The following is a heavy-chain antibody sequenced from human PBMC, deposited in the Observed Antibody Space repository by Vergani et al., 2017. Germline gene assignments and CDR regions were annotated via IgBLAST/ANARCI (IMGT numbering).Heavy chain of an antibody. Sequence: QITLKESGPTLVKPTQTLTLTCTFSGFSLSTSGVGVGWIRQPPGKALEWLALIYWDDDKRYSPSLKSRLTITKDTSKKQVVLTMTNMDPVDTATYYCAHSGSSGWYEVPERHYYYCGMDVWGQGTTVTVSS. D-gene: IGHD6-19*01. J-gene: IGHJ6*02. CDR1: GFSLSTSGVG. V-gene: IGHV2-5*02. CDR3: AHSGSSGWYEVPERHYYYCGMDV. CDR2: IYWDDDK.